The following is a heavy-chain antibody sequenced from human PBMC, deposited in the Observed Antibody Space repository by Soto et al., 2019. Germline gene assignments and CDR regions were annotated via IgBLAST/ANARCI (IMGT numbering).Heavy chain of an antibody. J-gene: IGHJ6*02. CDR1: NGSFSGYY. CDR2: ITHSGST. D-gene: IGHD2-15*01. CDR3: ARVSCSGISCYLTRRYNYYVMDV. V-gene: IGHV4-34*01. Sequence: QVQLQQWGAGLLKPSETLSLTCAVYNGSFSGYYWSWVRQSPGKGLEWIGVITHSGSTNYSPSLRGRATISVDTSKNHFSLSLNSVTAADTGVYYFARVSCSGISCYLTRRYNYYVMDVWGQGTTVTVSS.